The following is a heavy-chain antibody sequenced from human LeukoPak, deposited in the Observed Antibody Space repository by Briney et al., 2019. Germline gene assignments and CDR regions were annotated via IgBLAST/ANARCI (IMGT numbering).Heavy chain of an antibody. CDR1: GFTLNIFA. D-gene: IGHD2-2*01. CDR2: ISFYGAKT. Sequence: AGSLGLSCAASGFTLNIFAMHWVRQAPDRGLEWVAVISFYGAKTYSADSVKGRFTISRDNSKKTLYLKMNTVRAGYTAGYYCAKGEGGSSSWYDFYDYGMDVWGKGTTVTVSS. CDR3: AKGEGGSSSWYDFYDYGMDV. V-gene: IGHV3-30*18. J-gene: IGHJ6*04.